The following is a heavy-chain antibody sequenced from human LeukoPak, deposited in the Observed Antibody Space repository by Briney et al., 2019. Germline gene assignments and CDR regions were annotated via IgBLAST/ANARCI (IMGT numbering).Heavy chain of an antibody. V-gene: IGHV3-33*06. Sequence: QPGRSLRLSCAVSGFTFSAYGMHWVRQAPGKGLEWLAVIWYDGSDKYYADSVKGRFSISRDNSKNTLYLQMNSLRAEDTAVYFCAKTPSHLNSPNFFDYWGQGTLVTVSS. D-gene: IGHD1-1*01. J-gene: IGHJ4*02. CDR1: GFTFSAYG. CDR2: IWYDGSDK. CDR3: AKTPSHLNSPNFFDY.